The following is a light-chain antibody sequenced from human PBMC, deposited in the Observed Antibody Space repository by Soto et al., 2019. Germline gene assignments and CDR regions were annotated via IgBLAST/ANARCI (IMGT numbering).Light chain of an antibody. V-gene: IGLV1-40*01. Sequence: QSVLTQSPSVSGAPGQRVTICCTGSSSNIGAGYDVHWYQQLPGTAPKLFIYGNSNRPSGVPDRFSGSKSGTSASLAITGLQAEDEADYYCQSYDCSLSGSVFGGGTKLTVL. CDR1: SSNIGAGYD. CDR2: GNS. J-gene: IGLJ3*02. CDR3: QSYDCSLSGSV.